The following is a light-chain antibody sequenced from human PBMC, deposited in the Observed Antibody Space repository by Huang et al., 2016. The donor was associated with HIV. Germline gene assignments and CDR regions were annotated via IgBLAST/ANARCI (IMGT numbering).Light chain of an antibody. Sequence: DIVMTQSPDSLAVSLGARATISCKSSQSVLHSSNNRHYLAWYQQKAGQPPRLLIYWASTRESGVPDRFSGSGSGTDFALTISSLQAEDVAVYYCQQYYNPPWTFGQGTKVEIK. CDR3: QQYYNPPWT. V-gene: IGKV4-1*01. CDR2: WAS. J-gene: IGKJ1*01. CDR1: QSVLHSSNNRHY.